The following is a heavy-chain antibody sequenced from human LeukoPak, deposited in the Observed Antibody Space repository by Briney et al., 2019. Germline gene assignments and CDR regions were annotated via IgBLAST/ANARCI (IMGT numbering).Heavy chain of an antibody. D-gene: IGHD5-12*01. Sequence: SVKVSCKASGYTFTSYAISWVRQAPGQGLEWMGGIIPIFGTANYAQKFQGRVTITADESTSTAYMELSSLRSEDTAVYYCARQVDAYSGYGLNYYYYMDVWGKGTTVTISS. CDR3: ARQVDAYSGYGLNYYYYMDV. CDR1: GYTFTSYA. V-gene: IGHV1-69*13. CDR2: IIPIFGTA. J-gene: IGHJ6*03.